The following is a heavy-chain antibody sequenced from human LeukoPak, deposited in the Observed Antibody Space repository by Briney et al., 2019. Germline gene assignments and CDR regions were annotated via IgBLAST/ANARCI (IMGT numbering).Heavy chain of an antibody. V-gene: IGHV3-30-3*01. Sequence: GRALRLSCAASGFTFSSYAMHWVRQAPGKGLEWVAVISYDGSNKYYADSVKGRFTISRDNSKNTLYLQMNSLRAEDTAVYYCVKSCSGGSCYPPGDFQHWGQGTLVTVSS. J-gene: IGHJ1*01. CDR3: VKSCSGGSCYPPGDFQH. CDR2: ISYDGSNK. CDR1: GFTFSSYA. D-gene: IGHD2-15*01.